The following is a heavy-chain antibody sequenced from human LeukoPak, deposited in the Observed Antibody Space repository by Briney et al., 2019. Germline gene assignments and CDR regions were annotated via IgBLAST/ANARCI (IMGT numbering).Heavy chain of an antibody. V-gene: IGHV3-21*01. CDR2: ISSSSSYI. J-gene: IGHJ4*02. D-gene: IGHD3-22*01. CDR3: ARDPSYYDSSGEYY. Sequence: GGSLRLSCAASGFTFSSYSMSWVRQAPGKGLEWVSSISSSSSYIYYADSVKGRFTISRDNAKNSLYLQMNSLRAEDTAVYYCARDPSYYDSSGEYYWGQGTLVTVSS. CDR1: GFTFSSYS.